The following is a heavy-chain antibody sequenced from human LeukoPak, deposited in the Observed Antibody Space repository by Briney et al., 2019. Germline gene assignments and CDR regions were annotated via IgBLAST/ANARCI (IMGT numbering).Heavy chain of an antibody. V-gene: IGHV1-69*04. D-gene: IGHD1-26*01. Sequence: SVKVSCKASGGTFSSYAISWVRQAPGQGLEWMGRIIPIFGIANYAQKFQGRVTITADKSTSTAYMELSSLRSEDTAVYYRARERGYSGSYCFDYWGQGTLVTVSS. CDR3: ARERGYSGSYCFDY. CDR2: IIPIFGIA. CDR1: GGTFSSYA. J-gene: IGHJ4*02.